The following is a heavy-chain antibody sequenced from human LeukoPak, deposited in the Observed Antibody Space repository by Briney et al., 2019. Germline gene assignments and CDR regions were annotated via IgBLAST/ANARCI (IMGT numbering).Heavy chain of an antibody. D-gene: IGHD6-19*01. Sequence: ASVKVSCKASGYTFTSYDINWVRQATGQGLEWMGWMNPNSGNTGYAQKFQGRVTITRNTSISTAYMDLSSLGSEDTAVYYCARRAVAYYYYYYMDVWGKGTTVTVSS. CDR2: MNPNSGNT. CDR3: ARRAVAYYYYYYMDV. CDR1: GYTFTSYD. J-gene: IGHJ6*03. V-gene: IGHV1-8*03.